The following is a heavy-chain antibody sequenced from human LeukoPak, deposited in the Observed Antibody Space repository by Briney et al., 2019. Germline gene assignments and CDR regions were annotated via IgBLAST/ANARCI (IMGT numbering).Heavy chain of an antibody. V-gene: IGHV3-21*01. CDR1: GFTFSSYS. Sequence: GGSLRLSCAASGFTFSSYSMNWVRQAPGKGLEWVSSISSSSSYIYYADSVRGRLTISRDNAKNSLYLQMNSLRAEDTAVYYCARDVTTAYSSGWYSYFDYWGQGTLVTVSS. J-gene: IGHJ4*02. D-gene: IGHD6-19*01. CDR2: ISSSSSYI. CDR3: ARDVTTAYSSGWYSYFDY.